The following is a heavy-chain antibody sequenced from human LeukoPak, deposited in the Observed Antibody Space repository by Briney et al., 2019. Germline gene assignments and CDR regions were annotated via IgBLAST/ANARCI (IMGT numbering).Heavy chain of an antibody. CDR2: INQDGSEK. CDR3: ARASGPGTTDY. J-gene: IGHJ4*02. D-gene: IGHD6-13*01. V-gene: IGHV3-7*01. Sequence: PGGSLRLSCAASGFTISSYWMSWVRRAPGKGLEWVANINQDGSEKYYVDSVKGRFTISRDNAKNSLYLQINTLRADDTAVYYCARASGPGTTDYWGQGTLVTVSS. CDR1: GFTISSYW.